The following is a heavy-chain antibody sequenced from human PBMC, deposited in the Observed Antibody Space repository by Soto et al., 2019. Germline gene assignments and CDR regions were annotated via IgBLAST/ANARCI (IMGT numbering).Heavy chain of an antibody. J-gene: IGHJ6*02. CDR1: GYTFTSYD. CDR3: ARRVVAATPWYSTTYYYYSGTDV. V-gene: IGHV1-18*01. Sequence: GASVKVSCKACGYTFTSYDINWVRQAPGQGLEWMGWISAYNGNTNYAQKLHGRVTMTTDTSTSTAYMELRSLRSDDTAVYYCARRVVAATPWYSTTYYYYSGTDVWGQGTTVTVSS. CDR2: ISAYNGNT. D-gene: IGHD2-15*01.